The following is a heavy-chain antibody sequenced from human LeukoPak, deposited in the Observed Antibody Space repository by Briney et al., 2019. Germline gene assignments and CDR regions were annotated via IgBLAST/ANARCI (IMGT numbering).Heavy chain of an antibody. Sequence: PSETLSLTCTVSGGSISSSSYYWGWIRQPPGKGLEWIGSIYYSGSTYYNLSLKSRVTISVDTSKNQFSLKLSSVTAADTAVYYCARPGIAAAETPFLDVWGKGTTVTVSS. J-gene: IGHJ6*04. CDR2: IYYSGST. CDR3: ARPGIAAAETPFLDV. V-gene: IGHV4-39*01. D-gene: IGHD6-13*01. CDR1: GGSISSSSYY.